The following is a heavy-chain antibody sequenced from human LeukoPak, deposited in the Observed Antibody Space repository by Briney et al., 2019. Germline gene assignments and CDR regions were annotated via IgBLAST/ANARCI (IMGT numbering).Heavy chain of an antibody. D-gene: IGHD4-11*01. CDR1: GFTFSSYS. Sequence: GGSLRLSCAASGFTFSSYSMNWVRQVPGKGLEWVSSISSRSGYMYYADSVKGRFTISRDNAKNSLYLQMNSLRAEDTAMYYCARERRTTYGPYYYYYMDVWGKGTTVTVSS. CDR2: ISSRSGYM. V-gene: IGHV3-21*01. CDR3: ARERRTTYGPYYYYYMDV. J-gene: IGHJ6*03.